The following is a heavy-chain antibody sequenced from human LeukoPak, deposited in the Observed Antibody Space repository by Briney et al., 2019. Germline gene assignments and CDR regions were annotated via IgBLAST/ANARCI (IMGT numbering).Heavy chain of an antibody. D-gene: IGHD4-11*01. J-gene: IGHJ4*02. CDR2: ISGSGGST. CDR1: GFTFSSYA. V-gene: IGHV3-23*01. CDR3: ARLTVSTYYFDY. Sequence: PGGSLRLSCAPSGFTFSSYAMSWVRQAPGKGLEWVSAISGSGGSTYYADSVKGRFTISRDNARNSLYLQMNSLRAEDTAVYYCARLTVSTYYFDYWGQGTLVTVSS.